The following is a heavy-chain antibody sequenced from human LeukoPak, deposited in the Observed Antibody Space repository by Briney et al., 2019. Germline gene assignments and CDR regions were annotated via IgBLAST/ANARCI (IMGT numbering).Heavy chain of an antibody. D-gene: IGHD1-26*01. CDR3: ARSGSHDY. CDR1: GFTFSSYA. Sequence: GGSLRLSCAASGFTFSSYAMSWVRQAPGKGLEWVSAISGSGGSTYYADSVKGRFTISRDNPKNTPYLQMNSLRADDTAVYYCARSGSHDYWGQGTLVTVSS. CDR2: ISGSGGST. J-gene: IGHJ4*02. V-gene: IGHV3-23*01.